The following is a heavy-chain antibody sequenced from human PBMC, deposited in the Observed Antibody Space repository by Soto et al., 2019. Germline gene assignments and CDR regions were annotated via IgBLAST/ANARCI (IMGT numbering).Heavy chain of an antibody. V-gene: IGHV4-59*08. CDR1: GGSISSYY. J-gene: IGHJ5*02. CDR2: IYSSGST. CDR3: ARLNYGSGSYYWFDP. Sequence: SETLSLTCSVSGGSISSYYWSWIRQPPGKGLEWIGYIYSSGSTNYNPSLKSRVTISVDTSKNQFSLRVTSMTAADTAMYYCARLNYGSGSYYWFDPWGQGTLVTVSS. D-gene: IGHD3-10*01.